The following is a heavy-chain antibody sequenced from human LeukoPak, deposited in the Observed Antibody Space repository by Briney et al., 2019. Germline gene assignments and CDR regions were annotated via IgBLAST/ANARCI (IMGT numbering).Heavy chain of an antibody. D-gene: IGHD3-10*01. CDR3: ARGRGGYYYYYMDV. J-gene: IGHJ6*03. CDR2: INHSGST. Sequence: SETLSLTCAVYGGSFSGYYWSWIRQPPGKGLEWIGEINHSGSTNYNPSLKSRVTISVDTSKNQLSLKLSAVTAADTAVYYWARGRGGYYYYYMDVWGKGTTVTVSS. CDR1: GGSFSGYY. V-gene: IGHV4-34*01.